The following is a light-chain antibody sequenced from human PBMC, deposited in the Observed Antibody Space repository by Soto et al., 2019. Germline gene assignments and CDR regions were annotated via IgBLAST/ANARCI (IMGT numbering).Light chain of an antibody. J-gene: IGKJ4*02. CDR1: QSVSSN. CDR2: GAS. V-gene: IGKV3-15*01. Sequence: EIVMTQSPATLSVSPGERATLSCRASQSVSSNLAWYQQKPGQSPRLLIYGASTRAAGIPARFSGSGSGTEFTLTISSLQSEDFEVYYCQQYKNWPLTFGGGTKVEIK. CDR3: QQYKNWPLT.